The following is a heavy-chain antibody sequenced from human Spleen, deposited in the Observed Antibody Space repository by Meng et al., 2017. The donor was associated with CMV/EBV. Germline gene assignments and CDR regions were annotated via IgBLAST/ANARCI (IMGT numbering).Heavy chain of an antibody. CDR3: ARAGAAVTTNFDF. D-gene: IGHD4-17*01. J-gene: IGHJ4*02. CDR1: GYKFDIYG. V-gene: IGHV1-18*03. Sequence: PLVQSGPELRRPGASVTVPCKASGYKFDIYGSTWVRQAPGQGLEWVGWVGAENGETNYGQKFQGRVTVTADTFTKTAYMEMRSLRSDDLAIYYCARAGAAVTTNFDFWGQGTLVTVSS. CDR2: VGAENGET.